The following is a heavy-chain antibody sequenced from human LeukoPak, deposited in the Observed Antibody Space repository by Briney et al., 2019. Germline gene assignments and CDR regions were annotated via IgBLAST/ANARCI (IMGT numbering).Heavy chain of an antibody. D-gene: IGHD2-15*01. J-gene: IGHJ6*03. CDR3: ARVLRYCSGGNCYSGGLGYMDV. V-gene: IGHV3-11*01. CDR1: GFTFSDYN. CDR2: ISRSGSTK. Sequence: GGSVRLSCAASGFTFSDYNMRWIRQAPGKGLEWVSSISRSGSTKYYADSVKGRFTISRDNAKNSLFLQMNSLRAEDTAVYYCARVLRYCSGGNCYSGGLGYMDVWGKGTTVTISS.